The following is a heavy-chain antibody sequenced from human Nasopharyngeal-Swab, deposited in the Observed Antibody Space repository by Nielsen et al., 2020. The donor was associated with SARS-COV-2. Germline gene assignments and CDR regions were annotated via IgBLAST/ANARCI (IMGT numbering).Heavy chain of an antibody. J-gene: IGHJ6*03. V-gene: IGHV3-23*01. D-gene: IGHD6-13*01. CDR1: GFTFESYG. CDR3: AKDPSAAMDV. Sequence: GESLKICCEASGFTFESYGMTWVRQAPGKGLEWVSTISGSGDNTHYADSVRGRFTISRDNSQRTVFLQMTSLRAEDTALYYCAKDPSAAMDVWGKGTTVIVSS. CDR2: ISGSGDNT.